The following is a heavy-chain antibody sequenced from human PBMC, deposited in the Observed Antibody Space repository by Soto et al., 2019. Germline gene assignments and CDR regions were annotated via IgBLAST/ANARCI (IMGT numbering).Heavy chain of an antibody. V-gene: IGHV3-7*01. D-gene: IGHD2-2*02. J-gene: IGHJ6*02. CDR3: ARVAGGIVVVPAAITPVHYYYGMDV. Sequence: GSLRLSCAASGFTFSNYWMSWVRQAPGKGLEWVANIKQDGSEKNYVDSVKGRFTISRDNAKNSLYLQMNSLRAEDTAVYYCARVAGGIVVVPAAITPVHYYYGMDVWGQGTTVTVSS. CDR2: IKQDGSEK. CDR1: GFTFSNYW.